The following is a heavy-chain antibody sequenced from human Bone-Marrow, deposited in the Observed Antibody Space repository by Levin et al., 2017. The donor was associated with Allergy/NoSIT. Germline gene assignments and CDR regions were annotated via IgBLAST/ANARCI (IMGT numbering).Heavy chain of an antibody. CDR2: ISSSSSTI. J-gene: IGHJ6*02. CDR3: ASTLTMVRGVIPIRYYGMDV. CDR1: GFTFSSYS. V-gene: IGHV3-48*01. D-gene: IGHD3-10*01. Sequence: GESLKISCAASGFTFSSYSMNWVRQAPGKGLEWVSYISSSSSTIYYADSVKGRFTISRDNAKNSLYLQMNSLRAEDTAVYYCASTLTMVRGVIPIRYYGMDVWGQGTTVTVSS.